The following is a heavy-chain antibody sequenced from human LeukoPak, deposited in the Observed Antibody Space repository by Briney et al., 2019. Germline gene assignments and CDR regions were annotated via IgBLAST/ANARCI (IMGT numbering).Heavy chain of an antibody. CDR2: IYTGGSP. D-gene: IGHD2-2*01. CDR1: GFTVTSNY. J-gene: IGHJ4*02. V-gene: IGHV3-53*01. CDR3: ARDIGYCSSTSCYGIPLFDY. Sequence: GGSLRLSCVASGFTVTSNYVTWVRQAPGKGLEWVSVIYTGGSPYYADSVKGRFAISRDNAKNSLYLQMNSLRAEDTAVYYCARDIGYCSSTSCYGIPLFDYWGQGTLVTVSS.